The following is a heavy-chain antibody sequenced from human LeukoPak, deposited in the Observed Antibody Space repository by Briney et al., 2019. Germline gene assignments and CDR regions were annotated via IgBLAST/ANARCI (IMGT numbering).Heavy chain of an antibody. CDR2: ISYDGSNK. CDR1: GFTFSSYA. Sequence: PGRSLRLSCAASGFTFSSYAMHWVRQAPGKGLEWVAVISYDGSNKYYADSVKGRFTISRDNSKNTLYLQMNSLRAEDTAVYYCAKGSYSSRVRDFDYWGQGTLVTVSS. CDR3: AKGSYSSRVRDFDY. V-gene: IGHV3-30-3*01. D-gene: IGHD6-13*01. J-gene: IGHJ4*02.